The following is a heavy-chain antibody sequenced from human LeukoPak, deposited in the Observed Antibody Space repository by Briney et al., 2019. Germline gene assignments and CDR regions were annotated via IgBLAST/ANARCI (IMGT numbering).Heavy chain of an antibody. Sequence: GGSLRPSCAASGFTFSNYVMSWVRQAPGKGLEWVSSISASGDNTYYADFVKGRFSISRDDSKNTLYLEMNSLRAEDTAVYYCAGSRPTTPFDPWGQGTLVTVSS. J-gene: IGHJ5*02. CDR3: AGSRPTTPFDP. CDR1: GFTFSNYV. V-gene: IGHV3-23*01. D-gene: IGHD6-13*01. CDR2: ISASGDNT.